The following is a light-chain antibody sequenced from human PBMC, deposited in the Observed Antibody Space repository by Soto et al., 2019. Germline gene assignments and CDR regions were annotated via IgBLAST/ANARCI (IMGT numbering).Light chain of an antibody. V-gene: IGKV1-5*03. J-gene: IGKJ1*01. CDR2: EAS. CDR3: QQYITYPYA. CDR1: QSTSTW. Sequence: DIQMTQSPSTLSASVGDRVTITCRASQSTSTWLAWYQQRPGKTPKLLISEASKLESGVPSRFSGSGSGTEFTLTISSLQPDEFATYYCQQYITYPYAFGQGTKVELK.